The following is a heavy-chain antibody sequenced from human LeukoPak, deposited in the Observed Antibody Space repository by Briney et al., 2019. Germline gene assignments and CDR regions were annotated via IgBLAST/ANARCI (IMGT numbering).Heavy chain of an antibody. Sequence: SETLSLTCAVSGGSINNYYWGWIRQPPGKGLEWLGYIHSSGSTNYNPSLKSRVTILVDTSKNQFSLKLSSVTAADTAVYYCAREIYGDYQFDYWGQGTLVTVSS. J-gene: IGHJ4*02. CDR2: IHSSGST. D-gene: IGHD4-17*01. CDR3: AREIYGDYQFDY. CDR1: GGSINNYY. V-gene: IGHV4-59*01.